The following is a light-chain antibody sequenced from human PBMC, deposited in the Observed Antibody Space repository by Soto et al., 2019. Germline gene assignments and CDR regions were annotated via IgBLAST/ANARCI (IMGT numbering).Light chain of an antibody. CDR2: RAS. Sequence: EIVLTQSPGTLSLSPGERATLSCRASQSISSSYLAWYQQKPGQAPRLLIYRASSSATGIPDRFSGSGSGTDFTLTISRLEPEDFAVFYCQHYGSSKFTFGPGTKVDIK. V-gene: IGKV3-20*01. CDR1: QSISSSY. CDR3: QHYGSSKFT. J-gene: IGKJ3*01.